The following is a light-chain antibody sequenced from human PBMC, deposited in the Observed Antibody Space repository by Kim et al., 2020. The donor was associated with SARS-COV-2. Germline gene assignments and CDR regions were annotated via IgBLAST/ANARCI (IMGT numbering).Light chain of an antibody. J-gene: IGLJ3*02. CDR1: NRDIGSFNL. CDR3: CSYGGNNNWL. CDR2: RVT. Sequence: GQSITISCSGTNRDIGSFNLVSWYQQYPGTAPKLKIYRVTERPSGVSSRFSGSKSGNTASLTISGLQAEDEAEYYCCSYGGNNNWLFGGGTKVHVL. V-gene: IGLV2-23*02.